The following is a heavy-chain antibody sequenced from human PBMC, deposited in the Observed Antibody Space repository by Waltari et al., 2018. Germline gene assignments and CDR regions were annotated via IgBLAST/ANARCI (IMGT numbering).Heavy chain of an antibody. CDR2: ISGNGGST. Sequence: EVQLLESGGGLVQPGGSLRLSCAASGFTFSSYAMSWVRQAPGKGLEWVSAISGNGGSTYYADSVKGRFTISRDNSKNTLYLQMNSLRAEDTAVYYCAKDPLPYYYDSSGFDYWGQGTLVTVSS. CDR3: AKDPLPYYYDSSGFDY. CDR1: GFTFSSYA. J-gene: IGHJ4*02. D-gene: IGHD3-22*01. V-gene: IGHV3-23*01.